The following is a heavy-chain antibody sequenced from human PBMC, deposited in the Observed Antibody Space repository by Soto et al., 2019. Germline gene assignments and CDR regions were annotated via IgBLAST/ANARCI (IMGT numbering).Heavy chain of an antibody. CDR3: ARFYGDYSYFDY. CDR1: GGSISSGGYY. D-gene: IGHD4-17*01. V-gene: IGHV4-31*03. CDR2: IYYSGST. J-gene: IGHJ4*02. Sequence: PSETLSLTCTVSGGSISSGGYYWSWIRQHPGKGLEWIGYIYYSGSTYYNPSLKSRVTISVDTSKNQFSLKPSSVTAADTAMYYCARFYGDYSYFDYWGQGTLVTVSS.